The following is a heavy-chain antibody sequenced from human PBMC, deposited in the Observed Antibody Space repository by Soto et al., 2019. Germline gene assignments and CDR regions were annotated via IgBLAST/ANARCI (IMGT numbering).Heavy chain of an antibody. CDR1: GFTFSSYA. V-gene: IGHV3-23*01. CDR2: ISGSGGST. CDR3: AKDGAIVVVPAAKVFDY. D-gene: IGHD2-2*01. Sequence: EVQLLESGGGLVQPGGSLRLSCAASGFTFSSYAMSWVRQAPGKGLEWVSAISGSGGSTYYADSVKGRFTISRDNSKNTLYLQMNSLRVEDTAVYYCAKDGAIVVVPAAKVFDYWGQGTLVTVSS. J-gene: IGHJ4*02.